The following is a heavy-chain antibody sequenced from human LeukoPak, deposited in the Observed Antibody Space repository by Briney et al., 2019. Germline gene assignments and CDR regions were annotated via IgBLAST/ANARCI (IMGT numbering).Heavy chain of an antibody. CDR3: ATRPGSSSGANFDY. J-gene: IGHJ4*02. CDR2: IYYSGST. D-gene: IGHD6-6*01. CDR1: GGSISSSSYY. V-gene: IGHV4-39*01. Sequence: SETLSLTCTVPGGSISSSSYYWGWISQPPGKGLEWIGSIYYSGSTYYNPSLKSRVTISAGTSKNQFSLKLSSVTAADTAVYYCATRPGSSSGANFDYWGQGTLVTVSS.